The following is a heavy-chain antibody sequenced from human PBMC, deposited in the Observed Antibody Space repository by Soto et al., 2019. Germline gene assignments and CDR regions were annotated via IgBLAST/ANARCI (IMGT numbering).Heavy chain of an antibody. V-gene: IGHV4-34*01. J-gene: IGHJ6*02. CDR3: ARGRIAAAGTGEYYYYYYGMDV. CDR1: GGSFRGYY. Sequence: PSETLSLTCAVYGGSFRGYYWSWIRQPPGKGLEWIGEINHSGSTNYNPSLKSRVTISVDTSKNQFSLKLSSVTDADTAVYYCARGRIAAAGTGEYYYYYYGMDVWGQGTTVT. CDR2: INHSGST. D-gene: IGHD6-13*01.